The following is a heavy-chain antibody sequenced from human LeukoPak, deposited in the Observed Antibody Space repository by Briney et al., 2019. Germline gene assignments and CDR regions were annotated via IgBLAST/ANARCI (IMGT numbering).Heavy chain of an antibody. CDR2: INPSDDTT. V-gene: IGHV1-46*01. Sequence: GASVKLSCKASGYSFTRCYLHWVRQAPGQGLEWMGIINPSDDTTTHAQKFQGRVTMTSDTSTSTVYMELSSLRSEDTAVYYCARDLRHHSGIAVSPFDYWGQGTQVTVSS. J-gene: IGHJ4*02. CDR1: GYSFTRCY. CDR3: ARDLRHHSGIAVSPFDY. D-gene: IGHD6-19*01.